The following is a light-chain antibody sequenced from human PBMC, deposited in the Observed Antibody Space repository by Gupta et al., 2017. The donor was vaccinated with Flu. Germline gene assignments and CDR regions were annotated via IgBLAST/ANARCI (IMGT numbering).Light chain of an antibody. V-gene: IGLV1-36*01. CDR3: AAWDDSLNLYV. CDR2: SDD. Sequence: QYVLTQPPSVSEAPRQRVTISCSGSNSNIGDNAVNWYQQLPGKAPKLLIYSDDMLPSGVSDRFSGSKSGTSASLAISGLQSEDEGDYYCAAWDDSLNLYVFGSGTKVTVL. J-gene: IGLJ1*01. CDR1: NSNIGDNA.